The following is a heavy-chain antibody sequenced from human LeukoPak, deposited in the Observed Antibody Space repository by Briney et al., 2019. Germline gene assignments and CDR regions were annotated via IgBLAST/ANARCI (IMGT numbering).Heavy chain of an antibody. J-gene: IGHJ4*02. Sequence: SETLSLTCTVSGGSLSSGRYYWSWIRQPAGKGIEWIGRIYTSGSTNYNPSLKSRVTISVDTSKNQFSLKLSSVTAADTAVYYCARGPNDFWSGYYTPYFDYWGQGTLVTVSS. CDR2: IYTSGST. V-gene: IGHV4-61*02. CDR3: ARGPNDFWSGYYTPYFDY. D-gene: IGHD3-3*01. CDR1: GGSLSSGRYY.